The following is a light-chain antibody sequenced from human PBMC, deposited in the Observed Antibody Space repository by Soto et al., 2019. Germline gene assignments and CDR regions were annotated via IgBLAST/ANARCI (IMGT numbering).Light chain of an antibody. V-gene: IGLV1-40*01. CDR1: SSNIGAGYD. CDR3: QSYDSSLGGSYV. J-gene: IGLJ1*01. CDR2: ANN. Sequence: QSALTQPPSVSGAPGQRVTLSCTGSSSNIGAGYDVHWYQQLPGTAPKLLIYANNNRLSGVPDRFSGSNSGTSASLAITGLQAEDEADYYCQSYDSSLGGSYVFGTGTKVTVL.